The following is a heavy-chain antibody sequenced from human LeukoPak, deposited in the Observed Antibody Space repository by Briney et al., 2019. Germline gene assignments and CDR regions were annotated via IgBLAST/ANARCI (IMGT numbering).Heavy chain of an antibody. V-gene: IGHV3-30*02. CDR3: ARQTITMIVVVDAFDI. D-gene: IGHD3-22*01. CDR1: GFTFSSYG. J-gene: IGHJ3*02. Sequence: GGSLRLSCAAPGFTFSSYGMPSVRQAPGKGLEWVPFIRYDGSNKYYADSVKGRFTISRDNSKNTLYLQMNSLRAEDTAVYYCARQTITMIVVVDAFDIWGQGTMVTVSS. CDR2: IRYDGSNK.